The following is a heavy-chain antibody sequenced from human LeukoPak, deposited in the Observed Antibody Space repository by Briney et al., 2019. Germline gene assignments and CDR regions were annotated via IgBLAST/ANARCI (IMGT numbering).Heavy chain of an antibody. V-gene: IGHV4-59*01. CDR1: GGSISSYY. CDR3: ARGVLGRRYCYYGMDV. Sequence: SETLSLTCTVSGGSISSYYWSWIRQPPGKGLEWIGYIYYSGSTNYNPSLKSRVTISVDTSKNQFSLKLSSVTAADTAVYYCARGVLGRRYCYYGMDVWGQGTTVTVSS. CDR2: IYYSGST. J-gene: IGHJ6*02.